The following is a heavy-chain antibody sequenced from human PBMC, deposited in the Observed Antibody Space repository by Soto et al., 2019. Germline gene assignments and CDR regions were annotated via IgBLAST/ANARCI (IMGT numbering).Heavy chain of an antibody. V-gene: IGHV3-23*01. CDR1: GFTFSSHV. CDR3: AKGTGQWLVFFDY. Sequence: EVQLLESGGGLVQPGGSLRLSCAASGFTFSSHVMIWVRQAPGKGLEWVSGISGSGGTTNYEDSVKGRFTISRDNSKNTLYLQMNSLRAEDTAVYYCAKGTGQWLVFFDYWGQGTLVTVSS. D-gene: IGHD6-19*01. J-gene: IGHJ4*02. CDR2: ISGSGGTT.